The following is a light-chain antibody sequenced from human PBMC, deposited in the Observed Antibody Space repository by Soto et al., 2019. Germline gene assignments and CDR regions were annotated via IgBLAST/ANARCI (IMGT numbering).Light chain of an antibody. J-gene: IGKJ1*01. V-gene: IGKV3-20*01. CDR3: QQYNNWRT. CDR1: PSVSGSN. Sequence: DIVLTQSPFTLSVSPGERATLSCRASPSVSGSNLAWYQKKPGQAPRLVIYGASSRAAGIPDRFSGSASGTDFTLTISRLEPEDFAVYYCQQYNNWRTFGQGTKVDIK. CDR2: GAS.